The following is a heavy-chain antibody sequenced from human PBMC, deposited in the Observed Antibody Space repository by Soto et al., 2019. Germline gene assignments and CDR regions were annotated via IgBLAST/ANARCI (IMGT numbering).Heavy chain of an antibody. J-gene: IGHJ3*02. D-gene: IGHD4-17*01. Sequence: GGSLRLSCAASGFSFDDYAIQWVRQAPGKGLGWVSGISWISGSIGYADSMKGRFTISRDNTKNSLYLQMNSLRAEDTALYYCAKDEEPEYGDYDAFDIWGQGTMVTASS. CDR1: GFSFDDYA. V-gene: IGHV3-9*01. CDR3: AKDEEPEYGDYDAFDI. CDR2: ISWISGSI.